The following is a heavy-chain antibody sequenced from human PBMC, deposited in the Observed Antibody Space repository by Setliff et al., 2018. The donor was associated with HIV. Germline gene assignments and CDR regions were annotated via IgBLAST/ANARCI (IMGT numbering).Heavy chain of an antibody. CDR3: ARDESDSLYYMDYYYMDV. CDR2: INTNTGNP. J-gene: IGHJ6*03. V-gene: IGHV7-4-1*02. CDR1: GYTFTSYA. D-gene: IGHD3-10*01. Sequence: ASVQVSCKASGYTFTSYAMNWVRQAPGQGLEWMGWINTNTGNPTYAQGFTGRFVFSLDTSVSTAYLQISSLKAEDTAVYYCARDESDSLYYMDYYYMDVWGKGTTVTVSS.